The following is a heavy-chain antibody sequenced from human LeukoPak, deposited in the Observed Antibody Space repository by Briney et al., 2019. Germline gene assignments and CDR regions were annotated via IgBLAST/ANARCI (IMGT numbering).Heavy chain of an antibody. V-gene: IGHV3-30*04. CDR2: ISYDGLNK. CDR3: ARGDCSGGRCFTPPFDS. J-gene: IGHJ4*02. D-gene: IGHD2-15*01. CDR1: GFTFNNYA. Sequence: HSGGSLRLSCAASGFTFNNYAMTWVRQAPGKGLEWVALISYDGLNKYYADSVKGRFIISRDNSKNTLFLQMNSLRAEDTAVYYCARGDCSGGRCFTPPFDSWGLGTLVTVSS.